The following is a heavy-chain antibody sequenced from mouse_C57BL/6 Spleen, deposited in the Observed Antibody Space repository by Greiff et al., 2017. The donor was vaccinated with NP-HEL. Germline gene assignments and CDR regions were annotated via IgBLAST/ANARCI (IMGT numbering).Heavy chain of an antibody. D-gene: IGHD1-1*01. V-gene: IGHV1-19*01. CDR2: INPYNGGT. Sequence: EVQLVESGPVLVKPGASVKMSCKASGYTFTDYYMNWVKQSHGKSLEWIGVINPYNGGTSYNQKFKGKATLTVDKSSSTAYMELNSLTSEDSAVYYCARRYYGSSWYFDVWGTGTTVTVSS. CDR1: GYTFTDYY. J-gene: IGHJ1*03. CDR3: ARRYYGSSWYFDV.